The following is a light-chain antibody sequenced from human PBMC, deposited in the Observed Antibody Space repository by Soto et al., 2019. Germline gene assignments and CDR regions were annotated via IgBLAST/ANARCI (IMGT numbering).Light chain of an antibody. CDR1: NIGSKS. Sequence: SYELTQPPSVLVAPGQTARITCGGNNIGSKSVHWYQQKPGQAPGLVVYDDSDRPSGTPERFSGSNSGNTATLTISRVEAGDEADYYCQLWDSSSDHYVFGTGTKVTVL. CDR2: DDS. V-gene: IGLV3-21*02. J-gene: IGLJ1*01. CDR3: QLWDSSSDHYV.